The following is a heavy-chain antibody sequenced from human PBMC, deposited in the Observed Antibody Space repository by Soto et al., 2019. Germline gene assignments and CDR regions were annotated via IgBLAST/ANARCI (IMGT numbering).Heavy chain of an antibody. J-gene: IGHJ4*02. CDR2: ISAYNDHT. CDR3: ARGTYFEY. Sequence: ASVKVSFKAAGYTLTTYGVSWVRQAPGQGLEWVGWISAYNDHTNYAQKFQGRVTMTTDTSTSTAYMELRSLRSDDTAVYYCARGTYFEYWGQGTLVTVSS. D-gene: IGHD1-1*01. V-gene: IGHV1-18*01. CDR1: GYTLTTYG.